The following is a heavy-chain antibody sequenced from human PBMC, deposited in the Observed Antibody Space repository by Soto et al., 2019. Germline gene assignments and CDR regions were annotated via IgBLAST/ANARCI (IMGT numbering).Heavy chain of an antibody. J-gene: IGHJ4*02. Sequence: SETLSLTCTVSGGSISSGGYYWSWIRQHPGKGLEWIGYIYYSGSTYYNPSLKSRVTISVDTSKNQFSLKLSSVTAADTAVYYCARDTRTTVVTHFDYWGQGTLVTVSS. CDR3: ARDTRTTVVTHFDY. V-gene: IGHV4-31*03. CDR2: IYYSGST. D-gene: IGHD4-17*01. CDR1: GGSISSGGYY.